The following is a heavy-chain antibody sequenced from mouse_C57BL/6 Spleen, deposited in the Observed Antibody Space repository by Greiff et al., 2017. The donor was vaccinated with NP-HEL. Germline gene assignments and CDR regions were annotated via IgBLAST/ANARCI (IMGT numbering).Heavy chain of an antibody. CDR2: INPNNGGT. J-gene: IGHJ2*01. V-gene: IGHV1-26*01. CDR3: ASITTVVRGYYFDY. CDR1: GYTFTDYY. D-gene: IGHD1-1*01. Sequence: VQLKQSGPELVKPGASVKISCKASGYTFTDYYMNWVKQSHGKSLEWIGDINPNNGGTSYNQKFKGKATLTVDKSSSTAYMELRSLTSEDSAVYYCASITTVVRGYYFDYWGQGTTLTVSS.